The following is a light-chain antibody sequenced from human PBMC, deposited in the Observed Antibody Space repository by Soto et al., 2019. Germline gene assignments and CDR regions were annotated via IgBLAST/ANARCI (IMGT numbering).Light chain of an antibody. CDR2: DVS. CDR1: SSDVGGYNY. CDR3: RSYTSSIL. V-gene: IGLV2-14*01. J-gene: IGLJ2*01. Sequence: QPVLTQPASVSGSPGQSITISCTVTSSDVGGYNYVSWYQQHPGKAPKLMIYDVSNRPSGVSNRFSGSKSGNTASLTISGLQAEDEADYYCRSYTSSILFGGGTKLTVL.